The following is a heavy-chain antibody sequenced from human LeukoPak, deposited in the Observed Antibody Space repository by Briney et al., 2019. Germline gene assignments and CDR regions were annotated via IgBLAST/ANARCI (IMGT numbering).Heavy chain of an antibody. J-gene: IGHJ6*02. CDR1: GFTVSSNY. D-gene: IGHD3-10*01. Sequence: GGSLRLSCAASGFTVSSNYMSWVRQAPGKGLEWVSVIYSGGSTYYADSVKGRFTISRDNSKNTVYLQMNSLRAEDTAVYYCAQGAYYGSGTCMDVWGQGTTVTVSS. V-gene: IGHV3-53*01. CDR3: AQGAYYGSGTCMDV. CDR2: IYSGGST.